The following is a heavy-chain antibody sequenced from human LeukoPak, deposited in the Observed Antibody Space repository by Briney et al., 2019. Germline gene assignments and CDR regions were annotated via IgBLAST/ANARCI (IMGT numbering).Heavy chain of an antibody. D-gene: IGHD3-3*01. J-gene: IGHJ4*02. Sequence: SETLSLTCSLWGVSLTSSANSWGWIRQPPGKGLEWIGSSYYSGSTYYNPSLESRVTISVDTSNNQFYLILYSVTAADTAVYYCASQRFLWSGCLDYWGQGTLVTVSS. CDR2: SYYSGST. CDR3: ASQRFLWSGCLDY. CDR1: GVSLTSSANS. V-gene: IGHV4-39*01.